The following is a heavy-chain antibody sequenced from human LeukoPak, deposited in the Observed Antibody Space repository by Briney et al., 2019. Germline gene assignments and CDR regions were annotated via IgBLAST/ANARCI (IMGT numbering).Heavy chain of an antibody. D-gene: IGHD5-18*01. CDR1: GGSFSGYY. CDR2: INHSGST. V-gene: IGHV4-34*09. J-gene: IGHJ4*02. CDR3: ARDKGTAMVMN. Sequence: PSETLSLTCAVYGGSFSGYYWSWIRQPPGKGLEWIGEINHSGSTNYNPSLKSRVTISVDTSKNQFSLKLSSVTAADTDVYYCARDKGTAMVMNWGQGTLVTVSS.